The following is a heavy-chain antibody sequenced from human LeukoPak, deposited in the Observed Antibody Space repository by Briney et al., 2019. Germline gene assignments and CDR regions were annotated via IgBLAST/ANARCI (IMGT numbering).Heavy chain of an antibody. Sequence: ASVKVSFKASGYTFTSYAMHWVRRAPGQGLEWMGWITPSGGTNYPQKLQGRVAITRDTSITTAYMDLSRLTSDDTAVYYCARDRYGDGFAHFDYWGQGALVTVSS. D-gene: IGHD5-24*01. CDR1: GYTFTSYA. CDR2: ITPSGGT. J-gene: IGHJ4*02. CDR3: ARDRYGDGFAHFDY. V-gene: IGHV1-2*02.